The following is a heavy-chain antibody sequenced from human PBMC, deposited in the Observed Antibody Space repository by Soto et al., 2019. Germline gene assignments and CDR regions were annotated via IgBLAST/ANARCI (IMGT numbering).Heavy chain of an antibody. CDR2: IVVGSGNT. J-gene: IGHJ4*02. Sequence: QMQLVPSGPEMKKPGTSVKVSCKASGFTFTISAVQWVRQARGQRLEWIGWIVVGSGNTNYAQKFQERVTITRDMSTSTAYMELSSLRSEDTAVYYCAADPFPYGDYVRFDYWGQGTLVTVSS. D-gene: IGHD4-17*01. V-gene: IGHV1-58*01. CDR1: GFTFTISA. CDR3: AADPFPYGDYVRFDY.